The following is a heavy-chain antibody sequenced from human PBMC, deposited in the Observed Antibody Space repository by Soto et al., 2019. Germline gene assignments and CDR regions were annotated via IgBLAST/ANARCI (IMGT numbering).Heavy chain of an antibody. CDR3: ARHGCSGGTCYSAWFDP. D-gene: IGHD2-15*01. J-gene: IGHJ5*02. Sequence: GESLKISCKGSGYSFTTYWISWVRQMPGKGLEWMGRIDPSDSYTNYSPSFQGHVTISVDKSISTAYLQWSSLRASDTAVYYCARHGCSGGTCYSAWFDPSGQGTLVTVSS. V-gene: IGHV5-10-1*01. CDR1: GYSFTTYW. CDR2: IDPSDSYT.